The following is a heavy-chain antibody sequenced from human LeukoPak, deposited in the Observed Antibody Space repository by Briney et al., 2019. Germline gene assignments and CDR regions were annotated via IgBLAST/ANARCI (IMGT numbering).Heavy chain of an antibody. D-gene: IGHD1-14*01. V-gene: IGHV3-53*01. CDR2: VYSGGDT. Sequence: GGSLRLSCAASGFSVSNNYVSWVRQAPGKGLEWILAVYSGGDTYYIESVKGRFTISRDNSKNTIHLQMNGLTPEDTAMYYCARDSTGASVWGKGTTVTVSS. CDR1: GFSVSNNY. CDR3: ARDSTGASV. J-gene: IGHJ6*04.